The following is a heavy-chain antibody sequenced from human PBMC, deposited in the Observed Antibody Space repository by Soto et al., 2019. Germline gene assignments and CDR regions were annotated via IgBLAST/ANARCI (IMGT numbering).Heavy chain of an antibody. CDR3: ARPANTVADHFDL. V-gene: IGHV5-51*01. D-gene: IGHD4-17*01. J-gene: IGHJ4*02. CDR1: GDTFTIYW. Sequence: PVESLKISCQVSGDTFTIYWIGWVRQMPGKGLEWMGIIYPSDSDTRYSPSFQGQVTISADQSINTAYLQWDSLKASDTAIYYCARPANTVADHFDLWGQGTPVTVSS. CDR2: IYPSDSDT.